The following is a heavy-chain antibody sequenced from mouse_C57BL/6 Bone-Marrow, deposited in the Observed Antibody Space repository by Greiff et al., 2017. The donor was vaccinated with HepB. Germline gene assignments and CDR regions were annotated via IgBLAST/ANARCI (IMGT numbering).Heavy chain of an antibody. Sequence: VQLQQSGAELARPGASVKLSCKASGYTFTSYGISWVKQRTGQGLEWIGEIYPRSGNTYYNEKFKGKATLTADKSSSTAYMELRRLTSEDSAVYFCARWGLRPWFAYWGQGTLVTVSA. J-gene: IGHJ3*01. CDR3: ARWGLRPWFAY. D-gene: IGHD2-2*01. V-gene: IGHV1-81*01. CDR2: IYPRSGNT. CDR1: GYTFTSYG.